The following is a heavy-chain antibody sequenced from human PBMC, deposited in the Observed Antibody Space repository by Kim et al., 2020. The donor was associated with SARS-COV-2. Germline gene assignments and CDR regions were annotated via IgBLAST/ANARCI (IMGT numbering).Heavy chain of an antibody. CDR3: AIGGRAAGGY. CDR2: GGT. D-gene: IGHD6-13*01. Sequence: GGTNYAQKFQGRVTMTRDTSISTAYMELSRLRSDDTAVYYCAIGGRAAGGYWGQGTLVTVSS. V-gene: IGHV1-2*02. J-gene: IGHJ4*02.